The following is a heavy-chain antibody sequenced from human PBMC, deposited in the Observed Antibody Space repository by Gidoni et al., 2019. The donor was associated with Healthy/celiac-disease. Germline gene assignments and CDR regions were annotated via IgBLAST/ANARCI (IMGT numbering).Heavy chain of an antibody. CDR3: TYSSGWDPYYFDY. Sequence: EVQLVESGGGLVKPGGSLRLSCAASGFTFSSYSMNWVRQAPGKGLEWVSSISSSSSYIYYADSVKGRFTISRDNAKNSLYLQMNSLRAEDTAVYYCTYSSGWDPYYFDYWGQGTLVTVSS. CDR1: GFTFSSYS. J-gene: IGHJ4*02. D-gene: IGHD6-19*01. V-gene: IGHV3-21*01. CDR2: ISSSSSYI.